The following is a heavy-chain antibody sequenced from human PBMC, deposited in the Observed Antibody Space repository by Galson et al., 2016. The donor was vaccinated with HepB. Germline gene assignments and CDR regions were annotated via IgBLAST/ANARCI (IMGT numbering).Heavy chain of an antibody. CDR2: ISASGYST. CDR3: AKDRGLHRWFFDL. D-gene: IGHD2-15*01. Sequence: LRLTCAASGFPFSNYAMAWVRQAPGKGLEWVSSISASGYSTYYADSVQGRFTISRDSSKNTLYLQMNSLRAEDTAVYYCAKDRGLHRWFFDLWGRGTPATVSS. CDR1: GFPFSNYA. V-gene: IGHV3-23*01. J-gene: IGHJ2*01.